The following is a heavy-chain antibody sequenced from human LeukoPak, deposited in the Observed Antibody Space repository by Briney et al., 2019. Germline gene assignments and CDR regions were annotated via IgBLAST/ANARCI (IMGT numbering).Heavy chain of an antibody. CDR2: ISAYNGNT. CDR1: GYTFTSYG. CDR3: ARDIVVVPAATAFDY. D-gene: IGHD2-2*01. V-gene: IGHV1-18*01. Sequence: ASVKVTCKASGYTFTSYGISWVRQAPGQGLEWMGWISAYNGNTNYAQKLQGRVTMTTDTSTSTAYMELRSLRSDDTAVYYCARDIVVVPAATAFDYWGQGTLVTVSS. J-gene: IGHJ4*02.